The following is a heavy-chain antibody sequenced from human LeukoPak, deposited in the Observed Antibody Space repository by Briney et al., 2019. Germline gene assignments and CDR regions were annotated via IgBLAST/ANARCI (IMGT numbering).Heavy chain of an antibody. Sequence: GGSLRLSCAASGFTFSSYSMNWVRQAPGKGLEWVSSISSSSSYIYYADSVKSRFTISRDNAKNSLYLQMNSLRAEDTAVYYCARGELITTIVVGALDAFDIWGQGTMVTVSS. CDR3: ARGELITTIVVGALDAFDI. CDR2: ISSSSSYI. J-gene: IGHJ3*02. V-gene: IGHV3-21*01. D-gene: IGHD3-22*01. CDR1: GFTFSSYS.